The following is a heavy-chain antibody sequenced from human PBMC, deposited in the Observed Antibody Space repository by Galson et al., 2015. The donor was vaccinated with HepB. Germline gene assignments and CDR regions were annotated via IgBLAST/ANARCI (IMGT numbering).Heavy chain of an antibody. D-gene: IGHD3-9*01. CDR2: ISSSSSYI. CDR3: ARVGGYFDWLPSDP. J-gene: IGHJ5*02. V-gene: IGHV3-21*01. CDR1: GFTFSSYS. Sequence: SLRLSCAAPGFTFSSYSMNWVRQAPGKGLEWVSSISSSSSYIYYADSVKGRFTISRDNAKNSLYLQMNSLRAEDTAVYYCARVGGYFDWLPSDPWGQGTLVTVSS.